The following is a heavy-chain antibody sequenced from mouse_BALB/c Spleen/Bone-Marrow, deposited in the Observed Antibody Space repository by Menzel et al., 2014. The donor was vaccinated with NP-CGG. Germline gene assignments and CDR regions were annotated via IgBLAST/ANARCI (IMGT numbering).Heavy chain of an antibody. CDR1: GFTFSTYG. CDR3: ARDHVVGY. V-gene: IGHV5-6-3*01. J-gene: IGHJ3*01. CDR2: INNNGGST. Sequence: EVMLVESGGGLVQPGGSLKLSCAASGFTFSTYGMSWVRQTPDKRLELVASINNNGGSTYYTDSVKGRFTISRDNAKNTLYLQMSSLKSEDTAMYYCARDHVVGYWGQGTLVTASA.